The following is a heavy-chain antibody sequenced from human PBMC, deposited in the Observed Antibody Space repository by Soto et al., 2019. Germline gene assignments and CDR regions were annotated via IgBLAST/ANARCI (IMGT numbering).Heavy chain of an antibody. CDR1: GYTFTSYA. J-gene: IGHJ4*02. Sequence: ASVKVSCKASGYTFTSYAMHWVRQAPGQRLEWMGWINAGNGNTKYSQKFQGRVTITRDTSASTAYMELSSLRSEDTAVYYCAKSATVPATIAYWGQGTLVTVSS. V-gene: IGHV1-3*01. CDR3: AKSATVPATIAY. D-gene: IGHD2-2*02. CDR2: INAGNGNT.